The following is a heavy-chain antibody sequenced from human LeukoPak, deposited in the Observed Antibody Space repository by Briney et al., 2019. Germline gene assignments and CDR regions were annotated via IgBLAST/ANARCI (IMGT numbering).Heavy chain of an antibody. CDR2: MCYTGSH. CDR1: GGSISGYY. CDR3: TRLIYYYDSSAYYYIDY. J-gene: IGHJ4*02. V-gene: IGHV4-59*08. D-gene: IGHD3-22*01. Sequence: SETLSLTCTVSGGSISGYYWSWIRQPPGKGLEWIGYMCYTGSHNYNPSLESRVTVSVDTSKNQFSLKLTSVTAADTAVYYCTRLIYYYDSSAYYYIDYWGQGTLVTVSS.